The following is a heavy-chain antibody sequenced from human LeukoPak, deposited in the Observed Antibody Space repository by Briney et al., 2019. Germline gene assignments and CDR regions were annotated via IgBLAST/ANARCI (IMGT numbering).Heavy chain of an antibody. Sequence: GGSLRLSCAASGFTFSGSAMHWVRQASGKGLEWVGRIRSKANSYATAYAASVKGRFTISRDDSKNTAYLQMNSLKTEDTAAYYCARAIGLPYNWFDPWGQGTLVTVSS. CDR1: GFTFSGSA. V-gene: IGHV3-73*01. D-gene: IGHD2-15*01. J-gene: IGHJ5*02. CDR2: IRSKANSYAT. CDR3: ARAIGLPYNWFDP.